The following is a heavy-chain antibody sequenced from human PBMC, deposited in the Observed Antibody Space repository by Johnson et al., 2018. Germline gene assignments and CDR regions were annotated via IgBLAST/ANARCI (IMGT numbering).Heavy chain of an antibody. V-gene: IGHV1-46*01. CDR3: ARARWLQWKDALGI. Sequence: QVQLVQSGAEVKKPGASVKVSCKASGYTFTSYYMHWVRQAPGQGLEWMGIINPSGGSTSYAQKFQGRATMTRGTSTSTVYMELSSLRSEDAAVYYCARARWLQWKDALGIWGQGTMVTVSS. J-gene: IGHJ3*02. CDR2: INPSGGST. CDR1: GYTFTSYY. D-gene: IGHD5-24*01.